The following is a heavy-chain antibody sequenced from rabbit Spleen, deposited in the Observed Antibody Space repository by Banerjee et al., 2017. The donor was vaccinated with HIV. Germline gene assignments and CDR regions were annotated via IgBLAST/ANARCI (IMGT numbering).Heavy chain of an antibody. CDR1: GFSFSDRDV. V-gene: IGHV1S40*01. CDR3: ARDLPSVVGWNFNL. CDR2: INTYTTKA. J-gene: IGHJ4*01. D-gene: IGHD1-1*01. Sequence: QSLEESGGDLVKPGASLTLTCTASGFSFSDRDVMCWVRQAPGKGLQWIACINTYTTKAVYATWAIGRFTISRTSSTTVTLRMTSLTAADTATYFCARDLPSVVGWNFNLWGPGTLVTVS.